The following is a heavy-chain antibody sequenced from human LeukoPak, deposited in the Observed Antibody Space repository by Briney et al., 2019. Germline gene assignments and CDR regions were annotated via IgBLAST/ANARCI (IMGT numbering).Heavy chain of an antibody. V-gene: IGHV3-53*01. D-gene: IGHD6-13*01. CDR3: ARDSGYSGSWYLDY. CDR2: IYSGGST. CDR1: GFTVSSNY. J-gene: IGHJ4*02. Sequence: GGSLRLSCAASGFTVSSNYMSWVRQAPGKGLEWVSVIYSGGSTYYADSVKGRFTISRDISKNTLCLQMNSLRAEDTAVYYCARDSGYSGSWYLDYWGQGTLVTVSS.